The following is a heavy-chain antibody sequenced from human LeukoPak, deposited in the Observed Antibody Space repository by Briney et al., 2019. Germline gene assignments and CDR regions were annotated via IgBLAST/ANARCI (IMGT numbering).Heavy chain of an antibody. D-gene: IGHD3-10*01. CDR1: GFTFSSYG. Sequence: GGSLRLSCAASGFTFSSYGMHWVRQAPGKGLEWVAVIWYDGSNKFYADSVKGRFTISRDNSNNTLYLQMDSLRGDDAAVYYCAKERFGSGSPYYSDYWGQGTLVTVSS. CDR3: AKERFGSGSPYYSDY. CDR2: IWYDGSNK. V-gene: IGHV3-30*02. J-gene: IGHJ4*02.